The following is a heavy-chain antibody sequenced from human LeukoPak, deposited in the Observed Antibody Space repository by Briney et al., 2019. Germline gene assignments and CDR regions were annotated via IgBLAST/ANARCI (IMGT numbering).Heavy chain of an antibody. D-gene: IGHD5-12*01. CDR1: GYSFTSYW. Sequence: GESLKISCKGSGYSFTSYWIGWVRQMPGKGLEWMGIIYPGDSDTRYSPSFQGQVTISADKSISTAYLQWSSLKASDTAMYYCARLRGSGYGKRDAFDIWGQGTMATVSS. CDR2: IYPGDSDT. V-gene: IGHV5-51*01. J-gene: IGHJ3*02. CDR3: ARLRGSGYGKRDAFDI.